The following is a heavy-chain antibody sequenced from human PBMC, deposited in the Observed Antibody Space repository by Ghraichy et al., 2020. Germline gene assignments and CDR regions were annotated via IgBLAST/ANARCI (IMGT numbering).Heavy chain of an antibody. J-gene: IGHJ6*02. CDR2: ISATGATT. CDR3: AHIPAAMFYYKSDMDV. V-gene: IGHV3-23*01. D-gene: IGHD2-2*01. Sequence: ESLNISCAASAFPFSNYAMSWVRQAPGRGLEWVSGISATGATTYYADSVKGRVIISRDNSKNTLDLQMTNLRAEDTAVYYCAHIPAAMFYYKSDMDVWGQGTTVTVSS. CDR1: AFPFSNYA.